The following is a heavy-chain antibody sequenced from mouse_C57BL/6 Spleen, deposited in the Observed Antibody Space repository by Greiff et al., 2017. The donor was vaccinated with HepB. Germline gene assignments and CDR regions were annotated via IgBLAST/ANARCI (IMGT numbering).Heavy chain of an antibody. CDR1: GYTFTSYW. D-gene: IGHD4-1*01. J-gene: IGHJ4*01. V-gene: IGHV1-50*01. CDR2: IDPSDSYT. CDR3: ARRGANWDHYYAMDY. Sequence: QVQLQQPGAELVKPGASVKLSCKASGYTFTSYWMQWVKQRPGQGLEWIGEIDPSDSYTNDNQKFKGKATLTVDTSSSTAYMQLSSLTSEDSAVYYCARRGANWDHYYAMDYWGQGTSVTVSS.